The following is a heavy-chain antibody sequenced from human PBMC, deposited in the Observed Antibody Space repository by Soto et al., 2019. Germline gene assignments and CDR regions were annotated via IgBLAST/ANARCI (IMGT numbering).Heavy chain of an antibody. Sequence: QVQLVQSGAEVKKPGASVKVSCKASGYTFTSYGISWVRQAPGQGLEWMGWISAYNGNPNYAQKLQGRVTMTTDTSTSTAYMELRSLRSDDTAVYYCARVNAGRYYDFWSGYYDPWGQGTLVTVSS. J-gene: IGHJ5*02. V-gene: IGHV1-18*01. D-gene: IGHD3-3*01. CDR2: ISAYNGNP. CDR3: ARVNAGRYYDFWSGYYDP. CDR1: GYTFTSYG.